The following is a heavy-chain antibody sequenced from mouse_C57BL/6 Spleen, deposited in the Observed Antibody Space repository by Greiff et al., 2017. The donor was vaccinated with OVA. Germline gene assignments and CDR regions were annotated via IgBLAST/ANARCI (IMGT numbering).Heavy chain of an antibody. CDR3: ASHHITTVEDFDY. Sequence: QVQLQQPGAELVKPGASVKLSCKASGYTFTSYWMHWVKQRPGQGLEWIGMIHPNSGSTNYNEKFKSKATLTVDKSSSTAYLQLSSLTSDDSAVYYCASHHITTVEDFDYWGKGTTLSVAS. CDR1: GYTFTSYW. D-gene: IGHD1-1*01. V-gene: IGHV1-64*01. CDR2: IHPNSGST. J-gene: IGHJ2*01.